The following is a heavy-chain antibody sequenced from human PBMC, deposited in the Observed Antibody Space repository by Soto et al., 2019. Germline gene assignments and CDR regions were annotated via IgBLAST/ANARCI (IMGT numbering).Heavy chain of an antibody. CDR1: GFTFSSYG. V-gene: IGHV3-33*01. Sequence: QVQLVESGGGVVQPGRSLRLSCAASGFTFSSYGMHWVRQAPGKGLEWVAVIWYDGSNKYYADSVKGRFTISRDNSKNTLYLQMNSLRAEDTAVYYCARDLPFAEWPDYYYYYGMDVW. CDR3: ARDLPFAEWPDYYYYYGMDV. J-gene: IGHJ6*01. D-gene: IGHD3-10*01. CDR2: IWYDGSNK.